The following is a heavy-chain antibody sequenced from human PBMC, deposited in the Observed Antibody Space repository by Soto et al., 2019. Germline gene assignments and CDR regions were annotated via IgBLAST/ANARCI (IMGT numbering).Heavy chain of an antibody. V-gene: IGHV4-61*01. CDR2: IYYSGST. CDR3: ARGRLIVVVVAAGNNWFDP. J-gene: IGHJ5*02. CDR1: GGSVSSGSYY. Sequence: PSETLSLTCTVSGGSVSSGSYYWSWIRQPPGKGLEWIGYIYYSGSTNYNPSLKSRVTISVDTSKNQFSLKLSSVTAADTAVYYCARGRLIVVVVAAGNNWFDPWGQGTLVTVSS. D-gene: IGHD2-15*01.